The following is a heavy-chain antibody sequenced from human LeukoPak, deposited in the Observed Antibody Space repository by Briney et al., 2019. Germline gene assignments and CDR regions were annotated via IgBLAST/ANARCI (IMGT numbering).Heavy chain of an antibody. Sequence: ASVKVSCKASGGTFSSYAISWVRQAPGQGLEWMGRIIPIFGIANYAQKFQGRVTITADKSTSTAYMELSSLRSEDTAVYYCNSDEGECSSTSCYYHWGQGTLVTVSS. D-gene: IGHD2-2*01. V-gene: IGHV1-69*04. J-gene: IGHJ4*02. CDR2: IIPIFGIA. CDR3: NSDEGECSSTSCYYH. CDR1: GGTFSSYA.